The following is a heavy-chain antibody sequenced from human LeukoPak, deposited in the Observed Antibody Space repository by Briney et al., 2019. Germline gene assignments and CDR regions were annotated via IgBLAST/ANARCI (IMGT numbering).Heavy chain of an antibody. CDR3: AKELRDYYDRYYFDY. V-gene: IGHV3-23*01. Sequence: PGGSLRLSCAASGFTFSAYAMSWVRQAPGKGLEWVSAISDTGGSGNTFYADSVKGRFTISRDNSKNTLYLQMNSLRGEDTAVYYCAKELRDYYDRYYFDYWGQGTLVTVSS. CDR1: GFTFSAYA. D-gene: IGHD3-22*01. CDR2: ISDTGGSGNT. J-gene: IGHJ4*02.